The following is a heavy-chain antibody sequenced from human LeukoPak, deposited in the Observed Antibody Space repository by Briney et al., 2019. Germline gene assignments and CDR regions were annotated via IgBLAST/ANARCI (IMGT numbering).Heavy chain of an antibody. V-gene: IGHV1-2*02. J-gene: IGHJ4*02. Sequence: ASVKVSCKASGYTFTGYYMHWVRQAPGHGLEWMGGINPNSGGTNYAQKFQGRVTMTRATSISTAYMELSRLRSDDTAVYYCASLGLSTVTPSRDDYWGQGTLVTVSS. CDR1: GYTFTGYY. D-gene: IGHD4-11*01. CDR2: INPNSGGT. CDR3: ASLGLSTVTPSRDDY.